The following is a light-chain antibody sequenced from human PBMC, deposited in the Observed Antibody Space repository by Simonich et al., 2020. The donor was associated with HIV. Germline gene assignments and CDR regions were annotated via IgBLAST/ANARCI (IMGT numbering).Light chain of an antibody. CDR2: GNS. Sequence: QSVLTQPPSVSGAPGPRVTISCPGGSSNIGAGYDVHWYQQLPGTVPKLLIYGNSNRPSGVPDRFYASKSGTSASLAITGLLAEDEADYYCQSYDSSLSGSVFGGGTKLTVL. J-gene: IGLJ2*01. CDR1: SSNIGAGYD. CDR3: QSYDSSLSGSV. V-gene: IGLV1-40*01.